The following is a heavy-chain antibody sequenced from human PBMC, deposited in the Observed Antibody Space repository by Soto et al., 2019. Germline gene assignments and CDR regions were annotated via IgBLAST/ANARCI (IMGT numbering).Heavy chain of an antibody. CDR1: GFTLDTYG. Sequence: QEQLVESGGGTVQPGGSLRLSCAVSGFTLDTYGMHWVRQAAGQGLEWVAVSWHDGRHLDYADSVRGRFTVFRDDSKNTLFLEMTGLRGDDSAVYFCARDRGACTPGECYSHGFDLWGQGTLVTVSS. V-gene: IGHV3-33*01. CDR3: ARDRGACTPGECYSHGFDL. J-gene: IGHJ3*01. D-gene: IGHD3-10*01. CDR2: SWHDGRHL.